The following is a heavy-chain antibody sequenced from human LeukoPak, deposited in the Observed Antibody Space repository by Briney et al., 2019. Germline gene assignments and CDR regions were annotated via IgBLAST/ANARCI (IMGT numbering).Heavy chain of an antibody. V-gene: IGHV4-34*09. CDR3: ARGYSSNRMVFDY. D-gene: IGHD6-13*01. Sequence: SETLSLTCAVYGGSFSGYYWSWIRQPPGKGLEWIGYIYYTGSTYYNPSLQSRVIIAVDTSKNQFSLSLSSVTAADTAVYYCARGYSSNRMVFDYWGQGTLVTVSS. CDR2: IYYTGST. CDR1: GGSFSGYY. J-gene: IGHJ4*02.